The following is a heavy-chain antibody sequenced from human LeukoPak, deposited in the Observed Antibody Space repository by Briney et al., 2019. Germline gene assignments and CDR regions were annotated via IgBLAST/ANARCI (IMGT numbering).Heavy chain of an antibody. CDR2: IYPGDSDT. V-gene: IGHV5-51*01. J-gene: IGHJ4*02. Sequence: GESLKISCKGSGYSFRNYWIGWVRQMPGKGLEWMGIIYPGDSDTRYSPSFQGQVTISADKSISTAYLQWSSLKASDTATYYCARSLSSGWFRFDYWGQGTLVTVSS. D-gene: IGHD6-13*01. CDR1: GYSFRNYW. CDR3: ARSLSSGWFRFDY.